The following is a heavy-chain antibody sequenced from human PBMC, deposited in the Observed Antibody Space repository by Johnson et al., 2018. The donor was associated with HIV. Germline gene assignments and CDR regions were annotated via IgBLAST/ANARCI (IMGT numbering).Heavy chain of an antibody. Sequence: EVQLVESGGGLVQPGGSLRLSCAASGFTFSSYWMSWVRQAPGKGLEWVANIKLDGSEKYYVDSVRGRFTISRDNAKNSLYLQMNSLRAEDTAVYYCARDGGYNLWSGWPPGAFDIWGQGTMVTVSS. CDR2: IKLDGSEK. V-gene: IGHV3-7*01. D-gene: IGHD3-3*01. CDR3: ARDGGYNLWSGWPPGAFDI. CDR1: GFTFSSYW. J-gene: IGHJ3*02.